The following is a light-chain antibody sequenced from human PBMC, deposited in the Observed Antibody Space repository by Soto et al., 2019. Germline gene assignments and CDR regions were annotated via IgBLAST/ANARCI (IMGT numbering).Light chain of an antibody. V-gene: IGKV1-39*01. CDR3: QQSYNIPQT. CDR1: QSISFY. J-gene: IGKJ1*01. Sequence: IQLTQSPSSLSASVGDRVTITCRASQSISFYLNWYQQKPGQAPKLLIYAATRLQSGVPSRFSGSESGTDFTLSISSLQPEDFAAYYCQQSYNIPQTFGQGTKVDIK. CDR2: AAT.